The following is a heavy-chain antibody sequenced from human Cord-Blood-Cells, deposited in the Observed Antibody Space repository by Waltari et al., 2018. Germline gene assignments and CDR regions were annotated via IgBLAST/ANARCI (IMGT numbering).Heavy chain of an antibody. V-gene: IGHV4-34*01. J-gene: IGHJ4*02. CDR2: INHSGST. CDR1: GGSFSGYY. CDR3: ARRKTMVRGVIIFLFDY. Sequence: QVQLQQWGAGLLKPSDTLSLTCAVHGGSFSGYYWRWIRQPPGKGLEWIGEINHSGSTNYNPSLKSRVTISVDTSKNQFSLKLSSVTAADTAVYYCARRKTMVRGVIIFLFDYWGQGTLVTVSS. D-gene: IGHD3-10*01.